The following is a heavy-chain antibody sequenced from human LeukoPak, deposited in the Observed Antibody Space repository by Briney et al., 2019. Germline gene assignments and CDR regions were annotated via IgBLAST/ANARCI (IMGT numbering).Heavy chain of an antibody. CDR1: GYSISRGYY. J-gene: IGHJ4*02. D-gene: IGHD3-10*01. V-gene: IGHV4-38-2*02. CDR2: IYHSGSA. CDR3: ARPGNRFRSNYPPDY. Sequence: SETLSLTCNVSGYSISRGYYWGWIRQPPGMGLEWIGSIYHSGSASYNPSLKSRVTLSVDTSKNQFSLKLTSVTAADTAVYYCARPGNRFRSNYPPDYWGQGILVTVSS.